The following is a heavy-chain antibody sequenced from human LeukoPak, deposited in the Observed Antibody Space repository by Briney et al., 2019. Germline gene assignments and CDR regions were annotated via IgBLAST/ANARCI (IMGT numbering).Heavy chain of an antibody. CDR2: IKQDGSEK. Sequence: PGGSLRLSCAPSGFTFSSYGRSWVRQAPGKGLEWVANIKQDGSEKYYVDSVKGRFTISRDNAKNSLYLQMHSLRAEDTAVYYWARVFDYDSSGYYYDPHFDYWGQGTLVTVSS. CDR3: ARVFDYDSSGYYYDPHFDY. V-gene: IGHV3-7*01. D-gene: IGHD3-22*01. J-gene: IGHJ4*02. CDR1: GFTFSSYG.